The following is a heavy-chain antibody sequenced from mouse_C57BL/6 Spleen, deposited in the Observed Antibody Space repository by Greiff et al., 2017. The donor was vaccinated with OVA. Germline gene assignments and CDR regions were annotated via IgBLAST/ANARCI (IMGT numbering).Heavy chain of an antibody. CDR3: ARNCDLYFDY. CDR1: GYTFTSYW. J-gene: IGHJ2*01. V-gene: IGHV1-61*01. D-gene: IGHD4-1*01. CDR2: IYPSDSET. Sequence: QVQLQQPGAELVRPGSSVQLSCKASGYTFTSYWMDWVKQRPGQGLEWIGNIYPSDSETHYNQKFKDKATLTVDKSSSTAYMQLSSLTSEDSAVYYCARNCDLYFDYWGQGTTLTVSS.